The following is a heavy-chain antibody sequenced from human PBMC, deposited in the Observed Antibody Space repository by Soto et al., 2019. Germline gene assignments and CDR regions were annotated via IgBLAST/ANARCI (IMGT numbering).Heavy chain of an antibody. CDR2: ISYDGSNK. CDR3: ARDLGEGTVTTRAWDY. J-gene: IGHJ4*02. V-gene: IGHV3-30-3*01. CDR1: GFTFSSYA. D-gene: IGHD4-17*01. Sequence: QVQLVESGGGVVQPGRSLRLSCAASGFTFSSYAMHWVRQAPGKGLEWVAVISYDGSNKYYADSVKGRFTISRDNSKNTLYLQMNSLRAEDTAVYYCARDLGEGTVTTRAWDYWGQGTLVTVSS.